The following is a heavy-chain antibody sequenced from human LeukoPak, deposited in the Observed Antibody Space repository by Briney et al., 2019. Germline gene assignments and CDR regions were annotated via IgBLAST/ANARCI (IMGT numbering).Heavy chain of an antibody. Sequence: ASGNLSCKASGYTFTSYGISWVRQAQGQGHEWKGWIRVYNGDTKYAKKHQGRVNMTTDTSKTTAYMELKSLRSENTAVYYGARGGSSSGWYGSDYWGQGTQVTVSS. D-gene: IGHD6-19*01. CDR3: ARGGSSSGWYGSDY. CDR1: GYTFTSYG. CDR2: IRVYNGDT. J-gene: IGHJ4*02. V-gene: IGHV1-18*04.